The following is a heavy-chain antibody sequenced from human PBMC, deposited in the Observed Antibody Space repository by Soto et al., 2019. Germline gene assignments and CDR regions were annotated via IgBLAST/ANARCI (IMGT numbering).Heavy chain of an antibody. Sequence: ASVKVSCKASGYTFTSYGISWVRQAPGQGLEWMGWISAYNGNTNYAQKLQGRVTMTTDTSTSAAYMELRSLRSDDTAVYYCARRESGRIGPAFDIWGQGTMVTVSS. CDR2: ISAYNGNT. V-gene: IGHV1-18*01. CDR1: GYTFTSYG. D-gene: IGHD5-12*01. J-gene: IGHJ3*02. CDR3: ARRESGRIGPAFDI.